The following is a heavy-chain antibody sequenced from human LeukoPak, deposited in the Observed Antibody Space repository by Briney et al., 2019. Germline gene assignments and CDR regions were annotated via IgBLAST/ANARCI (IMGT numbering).Heavy chain of an antibody. J-gene: IGHJ4*02. V-gene: IGHV3-74*01. CDR1: GLTVSSSW. Sequence: GGSLRLSCEASGLTVSSSWMHWVRQTPGKGLVWVSRINGDGSSTSYADSVKGRFTISKDNAKNTLYLQMNSLGAEDTAVYYCARGSYGFGNFDYWGQGTLVTVSS. CDR2: INGDGSST. CDR3: ARGSYGFGNFDY. D-gene: IGHD5-18*01.